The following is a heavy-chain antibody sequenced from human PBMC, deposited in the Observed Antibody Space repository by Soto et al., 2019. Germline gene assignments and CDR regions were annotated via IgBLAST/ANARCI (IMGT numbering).Heavy chain of an antibody. CDR3: ARDERDYGMDV. CDR1: GDSVSSSRYY. CDR2: IYYSGST. V-gene: IGHV4-61*01. J-gene: IGHJ6*02. Sequence: QVQLQESGPGLVKPSETLSLTCTVSGDSVSSSRYYWSWIRQPPGKGLEWIGYIYYSGSTNYNPALKRRVIISLDTSKNQFSLKLTSVTAADTAVYYCARDERDYGMDVWGQGTTVTVSS.